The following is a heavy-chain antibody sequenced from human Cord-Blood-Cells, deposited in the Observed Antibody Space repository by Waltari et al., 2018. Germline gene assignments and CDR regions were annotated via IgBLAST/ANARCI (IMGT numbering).Heavy chain of an antibody. V-gene: IGHV3-48*03. Sequence: EVQLVESGGGLVQPGGSLRLSCAASGFTFSSYEMNWVRQAPGKGLEWVSYISSSGSTIYYADSVKGRFTISRDNAKNSLYLQMNSLRAEDTAVYYCVRANKWENDAFDIWGQGTMVTVSS. CDR1: GFTFSSYE. D-gene: IGHD1-26*01. CDR2: ISSSGSTI. CDR3: VRANKWENDAFDI. J-gene: IGHJ3*02.